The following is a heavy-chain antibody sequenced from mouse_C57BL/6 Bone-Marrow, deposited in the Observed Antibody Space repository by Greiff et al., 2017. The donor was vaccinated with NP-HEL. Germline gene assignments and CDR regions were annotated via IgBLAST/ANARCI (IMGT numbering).Heavy chain of an antibody. Sequence: VQLQQSGAELVRPGASVKLSCTASGFNIKDDYMHWVKQRPEQGLEWIGWIDPENGDTEYASKFQGKATITADTSSNTAYLQLSSLTSEDTAVYDCTGGFYYDYDYWGQGTTLTVSS. J-gene: IGHJ2*01. CDR3: TGGFYYDYDY. CDR2: IDPENGDT. CDR1: GFNIKDDY. V-gene: IGHV14-4*01. D-gene: IGHD2-4*01.